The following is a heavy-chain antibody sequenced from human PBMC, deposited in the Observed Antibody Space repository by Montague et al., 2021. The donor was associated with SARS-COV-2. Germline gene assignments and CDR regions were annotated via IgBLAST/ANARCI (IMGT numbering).Heavy chain of an antibody. CDR2: IYWDDDK. V-gene: IGHV2-5*04. Sequence: PALVKPTQTLTLTCTFSGFSLSTSGVGVGWIRQPPGKALEWLIVIYWDDDKHYSPSLKSRLTITKDTSKNQVVLKMTNMDPVDTGTYYYVGGGTRPEIWGQGTMVIVSS. D-gene: IGHD1-14*01. CDR3: VGGGTRPEI. CDR1: GFSLSTSGVG. J-gene: IGHJ3*02.